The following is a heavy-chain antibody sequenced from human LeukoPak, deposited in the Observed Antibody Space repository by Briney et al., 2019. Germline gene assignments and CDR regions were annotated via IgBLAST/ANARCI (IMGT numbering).Heavy chain of an antibody. CDR3: ASGRLNYFYAMDI. J-gene: IGHJ6*02. V-gene: IGHV3-33*01. CDR2: IWYDGSNK. CDR1: GFTFSRNG. Sequence: GGSLRLSCAASGFTFSRNGMHWVRQAPGKGLEWVAVIWYDGSNKYYADSVKGRFTISRDNSKNTLYLQMNSPGAEDTAVYYCASGRLNYFYAMDIWGQGTTVTVSS.